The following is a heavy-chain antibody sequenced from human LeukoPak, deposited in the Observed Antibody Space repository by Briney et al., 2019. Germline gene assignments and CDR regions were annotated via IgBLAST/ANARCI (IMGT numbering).Heavy chain of an antibody. CDR3: ARASPYDAFDI. CDR2: ISWNSGSI. V-gene: IGHV3-9*01. J-gene: IGHJ3*02. CDR1: GFTFDDYA. Sequence: GRSLRLSRAASGFTFDDYAMHWVRQAPGKGLEWVSGISWNSGSIGYAGSVKGRFTISRDNAKSSLYLQMNSLRAEDTAVYYCARASPYDAFDIWGQGTMVTVSS.